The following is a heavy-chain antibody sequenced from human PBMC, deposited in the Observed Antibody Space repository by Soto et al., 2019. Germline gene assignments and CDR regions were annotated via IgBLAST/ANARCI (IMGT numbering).Heavy chain of an antibody. Sequence: PGGSLRLSCAVSGFTFSNYGMHWVRQAPGKGLEWVAVIWYDGSNKYYADSVKGRFTISRDNSKNTLYLQMNRLRTEDTALYYCAKDTGVIDPGSDAYYYYGMDVWGQGTTVTVSS. J-gene: IGHJ6*02. CDR2: IWYDGSNK. V-gene: IGHV3-30*02. D-gene: IGHD2-21*01. CDR3: AKDTGVIDPGSDAYYYYGMDV. CDR1: GFTFSNYG.